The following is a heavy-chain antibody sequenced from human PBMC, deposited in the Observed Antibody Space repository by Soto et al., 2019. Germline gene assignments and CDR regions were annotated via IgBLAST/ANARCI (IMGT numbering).Heavy chain of an antibody. V-gene: IGHV3-33*01. CDR2: IWYDGSNK. CDR1: GFTFSSYG. CDR3: ARDVRRRGYYHYGMDV. D-gene: IGHD3-10*01. J-gene: IGHJ6*02. Sequence: QVQLVESGGGVVQPGRSLRLSCAASGFTFSSYGMHWVRQAPGKGLEWVAVIWYDGSNKYYADSVKGRFTISRDNSKNTLYLQMNSLRAEVTAVYYCARDVRRRGYYHYGMDVWGQGTTVTVSS.